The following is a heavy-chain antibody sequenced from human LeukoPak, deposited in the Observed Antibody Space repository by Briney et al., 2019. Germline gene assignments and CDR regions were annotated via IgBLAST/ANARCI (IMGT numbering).Heavy chain of an antibody. Sequence: ASVTVSCTASGYTFTSYAMDWVRQAPGQGLEWMGWINMNTGNPTYAQAFTGRFVFSLDTSVSTAYLQISSLKAEDTAVYYCARSWGYDFWSGYRRADYFDYWGQGTLVTVSS. D-gene: IGHD3-3*01. CDR1: GYTFTSYA. V-gene: IGHV7-4-1*02. CDR2: INMNTGNP. CDR3: ARSWGYDFWSGYRRADYFDY. J-gene: IGHJ4*02.